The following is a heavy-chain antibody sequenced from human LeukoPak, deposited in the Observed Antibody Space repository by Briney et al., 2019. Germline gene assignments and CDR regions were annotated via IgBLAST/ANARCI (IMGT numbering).Heavy chain of an antibody. V-gene: IGHV1-18*01. D-gene: IGHD6-13*01. CDR2: ISAYNGNT. J-gene: IGHJ5*02. CDR1: GYTFTSYC. Sequence: ASVKVSCKASGYTFTSYCISWVRQAPGQGLEWMGWISAYNGNTNYAQKLQGRVTMTTDTSPSTAYMELRSLRSDDTAVYYCARGRRNVVLMSSSWYNWFDRWGQGTLVTVSS. CDR3: ARGRRNVVLMSSSWYNWFDR.